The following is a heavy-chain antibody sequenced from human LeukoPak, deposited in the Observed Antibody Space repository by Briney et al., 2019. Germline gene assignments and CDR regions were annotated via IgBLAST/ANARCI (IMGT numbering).Heavy chain of an antibody. Sequence: SVKVSCKASGGTFSSYAISWVRQAPGQGLEWMGGIIPIFGTANYAQKFQGRVTITADKSTSTAYMELSSLRSEDTAVYYCALVFVLYYYYMDVWGKGTTVTVSS. CDR2: IIPIFGTA. D-gene: IGHD3/OR15-3a*01. CDR3: ALVFVLYYYYMDV. CDR1: GGTFSSYA. J-gene: IGHJ6*03. V-gene: IGHV1-69*06.